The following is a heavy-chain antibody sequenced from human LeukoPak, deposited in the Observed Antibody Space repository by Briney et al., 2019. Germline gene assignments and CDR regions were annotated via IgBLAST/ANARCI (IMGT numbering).Heavy chain of an antibody. Sequence: SVKVSCKASGGTFSSYAISWVRQAPGQGLEWMGGIIPIFGTANYAQKFQGRVTITADESTSTAYMGLSSLRSEDTAVYYCARESGSGWYEYYFDYWGQGTLVTVSS. CDR2: IIPIFGTA. CDR1: GGTFSSYA. CDR3: ARESGSGWYEYYFDY. D-gene: IGHD6-19*01. V-gene: IGHV1-69*01. J-gene: IGHJ4*02.